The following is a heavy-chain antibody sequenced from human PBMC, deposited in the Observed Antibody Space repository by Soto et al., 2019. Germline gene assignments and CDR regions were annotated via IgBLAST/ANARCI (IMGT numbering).Heavy chain of an antibody. CDR3: ARVKIITFGGVIARSYFPY. J-gene: IGHJ1*01. CDR1: LCTFARYE. CDR2: INAGNGNT. V-gene: IGHV1-3*01. Sequence: GSSGKVSCEESLCTFARYERTSGLPSSARKLEWKGWINAGNGNTKYSQKFQGRVTITRDTSASTAYMELSSLRSEDTAVYYCARVKIITFGGVIARSYFPYCGQGTPVPGS. D-gene: IGHD3-16*02.